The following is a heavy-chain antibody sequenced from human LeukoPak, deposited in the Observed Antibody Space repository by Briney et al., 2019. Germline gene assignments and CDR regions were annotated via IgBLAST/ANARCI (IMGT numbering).Heavy chain of an antibody. J-gene: IGHJ4*02. CDR2: GSYSGST. CDR3: ARHIANGDYLKY. Sequence: SETLSLTCTVSGVSISSSNNYWGWIRQPPGKGLEWIESGSYSGSTNYNPSLKSRVTISVDMSKNQFSLKVSSVTATDTAVYYCARHIANGDYLKYWGQGTLVTVSS. CDR1: GVSISSSNNY. V-gene: IGHV4-39*01. D-gene: IGHD4-17*01.